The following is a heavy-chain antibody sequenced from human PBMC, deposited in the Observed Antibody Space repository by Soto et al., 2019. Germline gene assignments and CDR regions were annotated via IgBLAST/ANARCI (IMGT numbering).Heavy chain of an antibody. CDR1: GFSLSTSGVG. V-gene: IGHV2-5*02. Sequence: ITLKESGPTLVNPTQTLTRTCTFSGFSLSTSGVGVGWIRQPQGKALEWLALIYWDDDKRYSPSLKSRLTITKDTSKNQVVLTMTNMDPVDTATYYCARWDRGITIFGVVTQYYFDYWGQGTLVTVSS. CDR2: IYWDDDK. D-gene: IGHD3-3*01. CDR3: ARWDRGITIFGVVTQYYFDY. J-gene: IGHJ4*02.